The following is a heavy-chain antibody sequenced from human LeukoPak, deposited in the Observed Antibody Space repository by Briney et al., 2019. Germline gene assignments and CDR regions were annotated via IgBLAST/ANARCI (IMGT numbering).Heavy chain of an antibody. J-gene: IGHJ4*02. CDR3: ARGPEFSKYVDY. CDR2: MNPNRGNT. Sequence: ASVKVSXKTSGYTFTSYDINWVRQATGQGLEWMGWMNPNRGNTAYAQNFQGRVTFTRNTSISTAYLELSSLRSEDTAVYFCARGPEFSKYVDYWGQGTLVTVSS. D-gene: IGHD4-11*01. CDR1: GYTFTSYD. V-gene: IGHV1-8*03.